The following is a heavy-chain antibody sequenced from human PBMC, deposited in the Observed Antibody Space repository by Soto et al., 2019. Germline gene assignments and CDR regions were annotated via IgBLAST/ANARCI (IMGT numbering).Heavy chain of an antibody. Sequence: SLSLSCSVSSASMTSGGSYGTWIRQHPGKGLEWIGNILYSEKNYYNPSLKSRVTISLDTSKNQFSLKVNSVTAADTAVYYCVRDRGTTLRMDVWGQGTTLTVSS. J-gene: IGHJ6*02. V-gene: IGHV4-31*03. CDR2: ILYSEKN. CDR3: VRDRGTTLRMDV. D-gene: IGHD3-10*01. CDR1: SASMTSGGSY.